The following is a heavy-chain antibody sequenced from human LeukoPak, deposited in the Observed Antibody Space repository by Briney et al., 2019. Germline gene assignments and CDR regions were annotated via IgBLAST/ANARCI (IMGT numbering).Heavy chain of an antibody. V-gene: IGHV3-23*01. CDR1: GFTFSSYA. D-gene: IGHD1-26*01. CDR2: ISGSGGST. J-gene: IGHJ1*01. CDR3: AKDRGSYVYQH. Sequence: GGSLRLSCAASGFTFSSYAMSWVRQAPGRGLEWVSAISGSGGSTYYADSVKGRFTISRDNSKNTLYLQMNSLRAEDTAVYYCAKDRGSYVYQHWGQGTLVTVSS.